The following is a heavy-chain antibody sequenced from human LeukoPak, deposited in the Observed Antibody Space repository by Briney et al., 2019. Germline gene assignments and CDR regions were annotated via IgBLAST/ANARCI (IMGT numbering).Heavy chain of an antibody. D-gene: IGHD4/OR15-4a*01. CDR3: ARRRTISFAVSWFDP. CDR2: IFPSGGEI. CDR1: GLTFSTFA. J-gene: IGHJ5*02. V-gene: IGHV3-23*01. Sequence: GGSLSLSRAASGLTFSTFAMIWVRPPPGTGLEWVSSIFPSGGEIHYADSLRGRFTISRDNSKNTLYLQMNSLRPEHTAVYYCARRRTISFAVSWFDPWGQGTLVTVS.